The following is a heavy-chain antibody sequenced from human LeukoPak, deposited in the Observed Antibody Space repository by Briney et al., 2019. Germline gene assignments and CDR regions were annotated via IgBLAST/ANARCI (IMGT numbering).Heavy chain of an antibody. V-gene: IGHV7-4-1*02. CDR3: ARGSGDYEGSYYFDY. CDR2: INTDTGKP. D-gene: IGHD4-17*01. Sequence: ASVKVSCKVSGYTLTELSMHWVRQAPGKGLEWMGWINTDTGKPTYAQGFTGRFVFSLDTSVTTAYLQISGLKAEDTAVYYCARGSGDYEGSYYFDYWGQGTLVTVSS. CDR1: GYTLTELS. J-gene: IGHJ4*02.